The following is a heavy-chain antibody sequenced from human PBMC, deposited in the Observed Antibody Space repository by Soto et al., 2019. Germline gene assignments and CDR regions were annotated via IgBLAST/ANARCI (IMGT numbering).Heavy chain of an antibody. CDR1: GFTFSSYA. Sequence: GSLRLSCAASGFTFSSYAMSWVRQAPGKGLEWVSAISGSGGSTYYADSVKGRFTISRDNSKNTLYLQMNSLRAEDTAVYYCAHSSSWNMATENWGQGTLVTVSS. V-gene: IGHV3-23*01. CDR3: AHSSSWNMATEN. J-gene: IGHJ4*02. CDR2: ISGSGGST. D-gene: IGHD6-13*01.